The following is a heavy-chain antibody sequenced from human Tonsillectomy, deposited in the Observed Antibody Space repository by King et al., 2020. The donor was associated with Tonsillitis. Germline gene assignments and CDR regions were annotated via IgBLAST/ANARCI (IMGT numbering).Heavy chain of an antibody. D-gene: IGHD1-14*01. J-gene: IGHJ2*01. CDR3: GKDPERDTSRPAS. V-gene: IGHV3-23*04. CDR2: ISRAGGAT. Sequence: VQLVESGGALVQPGGSLRLSCAGSGFTFSNYAMSWVRQAPGEGLEWVAGISRAGGATFYADPGKGRFTIYRDNSRNTLFLQMNNLRVEDTSLYSCGKDPERDTSRPASWGRGNLVTGSS. CDR1: GFTFSNYA.